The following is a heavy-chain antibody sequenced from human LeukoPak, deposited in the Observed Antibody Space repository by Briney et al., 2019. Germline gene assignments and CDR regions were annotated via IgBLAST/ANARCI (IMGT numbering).Heavy chain of an antibody. CDR1: GGSISSSNW. D-gene: IGHD3-22*01. Sequence: SETLSLTCAVSGGSISSSNWWSWVRQPPGKGLEWIGEIYHSGSTNYNPSLKSRVTISVDTSKNQFSLRLGSVTAADTAVYYCAAGTFGDYFDSSGYYGAFDIWGQGTTVTVSS. J-gene: IGHJ3*02. CDR2: IYHSGST. V-gene: IGHV4-4*02. CDR3: AAGTFGDYFDSSGYYGAFDI.